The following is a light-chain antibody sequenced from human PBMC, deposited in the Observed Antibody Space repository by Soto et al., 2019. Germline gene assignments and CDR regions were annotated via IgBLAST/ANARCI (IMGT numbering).Light chain of an antibody. J-gene: IGKJ4*01. V-gene: IGKV1-27*01. CDR1: RVISTY. CDR2: AVS. CDR3: QKYYSAPLN. Sequence: DIQMTQSPSPLSAPEGDGVTTPSRGSRVISTYLAWYQQKPGKVPNHLIYAVSPLQTGVPSRFSVSTSGTDFSLTITSLQPEDGATNYGQKYYSAPLNFGGGTKVEI.